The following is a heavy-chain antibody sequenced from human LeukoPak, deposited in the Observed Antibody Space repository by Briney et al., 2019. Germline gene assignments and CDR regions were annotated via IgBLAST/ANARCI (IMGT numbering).Heavy chain of an antibody. CDR3: ARDKVGLQTPVDY. CDR1: GFTFSSYA. J-gene: IGHJ4*02. D-gene: IGHD5-24*01. CDR2: ISGSGGST. Sequence: PGGSLRLSCAASGFTFSSYAMSWVRQAPGKGLEWVSAISGSGGSTYYADSVKGRFTISRDNSKNTLYLQMNSLRAEDTAVYCCARDKVGLQTPVDYWGQGTLVTVSS. V-gene: IGHV3-23*01.